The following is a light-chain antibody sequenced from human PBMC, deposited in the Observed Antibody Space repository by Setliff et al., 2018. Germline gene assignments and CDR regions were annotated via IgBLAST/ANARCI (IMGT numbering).Light chain of an antibody. J-gene: IGLJ1*01. V-gene: IGLV2-8*01. Sequence: QSVLTQPPSASGSPGQSVTISCTGTSSDVGGYNFVAWYQQHPGKAPKLMIYEVSKRPSGVPDRFSGSKSGTSASLAISGLQSEDESYYYCAAWDDSLNGLYVFGTGTKV. CDR2: EVS. CDR3: AAWDDSLNGLYV. CDR1: SSDVGGYNF.